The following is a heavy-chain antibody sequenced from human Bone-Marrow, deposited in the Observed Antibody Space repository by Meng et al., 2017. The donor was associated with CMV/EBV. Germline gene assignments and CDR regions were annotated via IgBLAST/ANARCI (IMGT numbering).Heavy chain of an antibody. Sequence: GESLKISCAASGFTFSSYSMNWVRQAPGKGLEWVSSISSSSYIYYADSVKGRFTISRDNAKNSLYLQMNSLRAEDTAVYYCASRGYDSPLDYWGQGTLVTVSS. J-gene: IGHJ4*02. CDR2: ISSSSYI. V-gene: IGHV3-21*01. CDR3: ASRGYDSPLDY. CDR1: GFTFSSYS. D-gene: IGHD5-12*01.